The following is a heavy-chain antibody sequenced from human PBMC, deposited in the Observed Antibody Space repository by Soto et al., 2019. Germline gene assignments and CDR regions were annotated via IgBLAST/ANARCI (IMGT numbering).Heavy chain of an antibody. J-gene: IGHJ4*02. Sequence: GGSLRLSCAASGFTFSDYGMHWVRQAPGKGLEWVAVISYDGSNKYYADSVKGRVTISRDNSKNTLYLQMNSLRAEDTAVYYCATDYEERSRSWPDHWGQGTVVTVSS. CDR2: ISYDGSNK. CDR1: GFTFSDYG. V-gene: IGHV3-30*03. D-gene: IGHD6-13*01. CDR3: ATDYEERSRSWPDH.